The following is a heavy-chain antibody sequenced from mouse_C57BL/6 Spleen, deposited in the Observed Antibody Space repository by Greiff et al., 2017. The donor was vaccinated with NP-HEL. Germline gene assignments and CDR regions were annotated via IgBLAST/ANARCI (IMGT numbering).Heavy chain of an antibody. CDR1: GYAFSSSW. CDR3: ASERAFYYYGSSYPGYFDV. J-gene: IGHJ1*03. CDR2: IYPGDGDT. Sequence: QVQLQQSGPELVKPGASVKISCKASGYAFSSSWMNWVKQRPGKGLEWIGRIYPGDGDTNYNGKFKGKATLTADKSSSTAYMQLSSLTSEDSAVYFCASERAFYYYGSSYPGYFDVWGTGTTVTVSS. D-gene: IGHD1-1*01. V-gene: IGHV1-82*01.